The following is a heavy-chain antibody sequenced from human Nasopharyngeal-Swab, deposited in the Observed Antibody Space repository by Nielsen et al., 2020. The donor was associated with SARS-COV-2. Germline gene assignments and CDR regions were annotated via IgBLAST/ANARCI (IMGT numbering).Heavy chain of an antibody. CDR2: ISSSSSYI. Sequence: GGSLRLSCAASGFTFSSYSMNWVRQAPGKGLEWVSSISSSSSYIYYADSVKGRFTISRDNSKNTLYLQMNSLRAEDTAVYYCARAIRMYSSSWTYYYYGLDVWGQGTTVTVSS. D-gene: IGHD6-13*01. V-gene: IGHV3-21*04. J-gene: IGHJ6*02. CDR1: GFTFSSYS. CDR3: ARAIRMYSSSWTYYYYGLDV.